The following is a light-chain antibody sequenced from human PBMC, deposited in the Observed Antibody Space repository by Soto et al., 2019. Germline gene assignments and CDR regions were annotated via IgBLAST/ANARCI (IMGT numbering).Light chain of an antibody. V-gene: IGLV2-14*01. Sequence: VLAQPASVSGSPGQSITISCTGTSSDVGGYNYVSWYQQHPGKAPKLMIYEVSNRPSGVSNRFSGSKSGNTASLTISGLQAEDEADYYCSSYTSSSTPYVFGTGTKVTVL. CDR1: SSDVGGYNY. CDR2: EVS. J-gene: IGLJ1*01. CDR3: SSYTSSSTPYV.